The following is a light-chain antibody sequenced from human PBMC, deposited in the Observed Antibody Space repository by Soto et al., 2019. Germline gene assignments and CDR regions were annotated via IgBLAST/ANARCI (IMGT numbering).Light chain of an antibody. CDR1: IIGSKS. CDR3: QVWESSSDLEL. V-gene: IGLV3-21*02. Sequence: SSELTQPPSVSVAPGQTAKISCGGNIIGSKSVHWYQQRPGQAPVLVVYDDRDRPSGIPERFSGSNSGNTATLTISRVEAGDEADYYCQVWESSSDLELFGGGTELTVL. J-gene: IGLJ2*01. CDR2: DDR.